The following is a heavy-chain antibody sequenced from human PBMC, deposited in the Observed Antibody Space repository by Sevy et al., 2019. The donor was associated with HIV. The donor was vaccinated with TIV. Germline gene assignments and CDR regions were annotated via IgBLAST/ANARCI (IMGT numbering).Heavy chain of an antibody. J-gene: IGHJ4*02. CDR1: GYTFTNYY. D-gene: IGHD3-22*01. Sequence: ASVKVSCKASGYTFTNYYIHWVRQAPGQGLEWMGLINPSGGSTSNAQKFQGRVTMTRDTSTCTGYMELSSLRSEETAVYYCAGVYYYDYSGPGYWGQGTLVTVSS. CDR3: AGVYYYDYSGPGY. CDR2: INPSGGST. V-gene: IGHV1-46*01.